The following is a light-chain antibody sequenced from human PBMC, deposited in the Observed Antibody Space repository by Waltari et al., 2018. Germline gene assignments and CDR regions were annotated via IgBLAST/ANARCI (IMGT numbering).Light chain of an antibody. J-gene: IGLJ3*02. CDR1: ATDVGGYNY. CDR2: DVS. Sequence: QSALTQPASVSGSPGQSITISCTGTATDVGGYNYVSWYQQHPGKAPKLIIFDVSSRPSGISNSFSASKFGNTASLTISGVQPEDEADYYCCSFTSSSTWVFGGGTKLTVL. CDR3: CSFTSSSTWV. V-gene: IGLV2-14*03.